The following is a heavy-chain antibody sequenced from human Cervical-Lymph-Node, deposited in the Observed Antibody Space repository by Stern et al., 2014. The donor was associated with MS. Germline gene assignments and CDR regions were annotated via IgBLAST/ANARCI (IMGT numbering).Heavy chain of an antibody. V-gene: IGHV1-46*01. CDR2: INPSDGST. J-gene: IGHJ4*02. Sequence: QVQLVQSGAEGKKPGASVKVSCKASGYTFTRDYMHWVRQAPGQGLEWMGIINPSDGSTSYAQKFQGRVTMTRDTSTSTVYMELTSLRSEDTAVYYCAGGHTFDYWGQGTLVTVSS. CDR3: AGGHTFDY. CDR1: GYTFTRDY.